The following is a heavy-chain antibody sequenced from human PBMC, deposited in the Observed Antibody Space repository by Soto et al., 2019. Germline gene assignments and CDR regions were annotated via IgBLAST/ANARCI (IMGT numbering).Heavy chain of an antibody. J-gene: IGHJ4*02. CDR2: IYWDDDK. CDR3: AHAPTAMVAQY. V-gene: IGHV2-5*02. D-gene: IGHD5-18*01. CDR1: GFSLSTSGVG. Sequence: QITLKESGPTLVKPTQTLTLTSTFSGFSLSTSGVGVGWIRQPPGKALEWLALIYWDDDKRYSPSLKSRLTTTKDTSKTQVVLTMTNMDPVDTATYYCAHAPTAMVAQYWGQGTLVTVSS.